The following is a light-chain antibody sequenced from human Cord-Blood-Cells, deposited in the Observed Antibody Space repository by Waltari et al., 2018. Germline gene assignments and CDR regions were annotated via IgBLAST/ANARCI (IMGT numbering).Light chain of an antibody. CDR1: SSDVGGYNY. CDR2: DVS. Sequence: QSALPQPRSLSGPPRHSLTISCTGTSSDVGGYNYVSWYQQHPGRAPKRMIYDVSKRPSGVPDRFSGSKSGNTASLTISGLQAEDEADYYCCSYAGSYVFGTGTKVTVL. V-gene: IGLV2-11*01. CDR3: CSYAGSYV. J-gene: IGLJ1*01.